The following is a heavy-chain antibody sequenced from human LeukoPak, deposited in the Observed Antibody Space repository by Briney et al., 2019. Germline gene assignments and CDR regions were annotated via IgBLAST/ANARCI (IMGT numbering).Heavy chain of an antibody. CDR1: GYTFTSYG. V-gene: IGHV1-18*01. CDR2: ISAYNGNT. J-gene: IGHJ4*02. D-gene: IGHD2/OR15-2a*01. Sequence: GSVKVSCKASGYTFTSYGISWVRQAPGQGLEGMGWISAYNGNTNYAQKLQGRVTMTTDTSTSTAYMELRSLRSDDTAVYYCARDRLLRVPDYWGQGTLVTVSS. CDR3: ARDRLLRVPDY.